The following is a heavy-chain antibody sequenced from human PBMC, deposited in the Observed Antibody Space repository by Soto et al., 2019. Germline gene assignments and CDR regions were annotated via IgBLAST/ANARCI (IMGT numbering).Heavy chain of an antibody. CDR1: GGTFSSYA. CDR3: ARKGRGGYDILTGPTGMDV. Sequence: QVQLVQSGAEVKKPGSSVKVSCKASGGTFSSYAISWVRQAPGQGLEWMGGIIPIFGTANYAQKFQGRVTITADESTSTDYMELSSLRSEDTAVYYCARKGRGGYDILTGPTGMDVWGQGTTVTVSS. CDR2: IIPIFGTA. V-gene: IGHV1-69*01. J-gene: IGHJ6*02. D-gene: IGHD3-9*01.